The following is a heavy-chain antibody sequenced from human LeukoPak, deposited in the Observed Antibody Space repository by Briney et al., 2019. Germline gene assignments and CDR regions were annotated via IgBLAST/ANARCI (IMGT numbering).Heavy chain of an antibody. CDR1: GYTFTGYY. D-gene: IGHD6-13*01. V-gene: IGHV1-2*02. CDR3: ARDLRIAAFHFEFDY. J-gene: IGHJ4*02. Sequence: GASVKVSCKASGYTFTGYYMHWVRQAPGQGLEWMGWINPNSGGTNYAQKFQGRVTMTRDTSISTAYMELSRLRSDDTAVYYCARDLRIAAFHFEFDYWGQGTLVTVSS. CDR2: INPNSGGT.